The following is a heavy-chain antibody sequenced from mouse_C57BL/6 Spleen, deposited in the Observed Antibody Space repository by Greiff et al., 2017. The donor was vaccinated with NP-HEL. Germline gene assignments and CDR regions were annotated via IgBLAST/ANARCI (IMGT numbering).Heavy chain of an antibody. J-gene: IGHJ4*01. V-gene: IGHV1-66*01. CDR3: ARAEDYGSSYYAMDY. Sequence: QVQLKQSGPELVKPGASVKISCKASGYSFTSYYIHWVKQRPGQGLEWIGWIYPGSGNTKYNEKFKGKATLTADTSSSTAYMQLSSLTSEDSAVYYCARAEDYGSSYYAMDYWGQGTSVTVSS. D-gene: IGHD1-1*01. CDR2: IYPGSGNT. CDR1: GYSFTSYY.